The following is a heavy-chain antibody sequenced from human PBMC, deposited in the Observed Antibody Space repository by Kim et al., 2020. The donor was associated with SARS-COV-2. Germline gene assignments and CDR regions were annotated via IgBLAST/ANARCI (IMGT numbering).Heavy chain of an antibody. D-gene: IGHD1-7*01. Sequence: ASVKVSCKASGYTFTSYGISWVRQAPGQGLEWMGWISAYNGNTNYAQKLQGRVTMTTDTSTSTAYMELRSLRSDDTAVYYCARDPFLPHGTTQINFDYWGQGTLVTVSS. J-gene: IGHJ4*02. V-gene: IGHV1-18*01. CDR2: ISAYNGNT. CDR1: GYTFTSYG. CDR3: ARDPFLPHGTTQINFDY.